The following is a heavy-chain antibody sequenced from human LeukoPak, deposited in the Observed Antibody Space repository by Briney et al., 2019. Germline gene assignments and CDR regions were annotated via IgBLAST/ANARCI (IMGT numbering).Heavy chain of an antibody. CDR3: ARDLIERYDFWSGYPFDAFDI. J-gene: IGHJ3*02. Sequence: VASVKVSCKASGGTFSSYAISWVRQAPGQGLEWMGGIIPIFGTANYAQKFQGRVTITTDESTSTAYMELSSLRSEDTAVYYCARDLIERYDFWSGYPFDAFDIWGQGTMVTVSS. V-gene: IGHV1-69*05. CDR2: IIPIFGTA. D-gene: IGHD3-3*01. CDR1: GGTFSSYA.